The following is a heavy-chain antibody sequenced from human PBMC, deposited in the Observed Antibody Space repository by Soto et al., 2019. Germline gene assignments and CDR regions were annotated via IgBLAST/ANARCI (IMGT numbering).Heavy chain of an antibody. CDR2: INSDGSST. V-gene: IGHV3-74*01. D-gene: IGHD1-26*01. Sequence: GGSLRLSCAASGFTFSNYWMHWVRQAPGKGLVWVSRINSDGSSTRYADSVKGRFTISRDNAKNTLYLQMNSLRAEDTAVYYCARAGVGAPNGMDVWGQGATVTVSS. CDR1: GFTFSNYW. J-gene: IGHJ6*02. CDR3: ARAGVGAPNGMDV.